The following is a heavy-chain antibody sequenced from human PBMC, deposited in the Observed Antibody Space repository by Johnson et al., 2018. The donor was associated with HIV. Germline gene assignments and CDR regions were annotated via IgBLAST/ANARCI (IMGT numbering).Heavy chain of an antibody. CDR1: GFTFSSYA. J-gene: IGHJ3*01. CDR2: ISYDGSNK. D-gene: IGHD1-26*01. Sequence: QVQLVESGGGVVQPGRSLRLSCAASGFTFSSYAMHWVRQAPGTGLEWVAVISYDGSNKYYADSVKGRLTISRDNAKNSLYLQMNSLRAEDTALYYCAKDIYRLPYSGSYYSISAFDAWGQGTRVTVSS. V-gene: IGHV3-30*04. CDR3: AKDIYRLPYSGSYYSISAFDA.